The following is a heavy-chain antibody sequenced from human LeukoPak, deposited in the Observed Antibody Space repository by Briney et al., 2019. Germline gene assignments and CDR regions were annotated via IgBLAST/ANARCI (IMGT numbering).Heavy chain of an antibody. Sequence: GASVKVSCKASGYTFTSYGISWVRQAPGQGLEWMGWISAYNGNTNYAQELQGRVTMTTDTSTSTAYMELRSLRSDDTAVYYCARTEIYYYGSGSSDYWGQGTLVTVSS. CDR2: ISAYNGNT. J-gene: IGHJ4*02. D-gene: IGHD3-10*01. V-gene: IGHV1-18*01. CDR1: GYTFTSYG. CDR3: ARTEIYYYGSGSSDY.